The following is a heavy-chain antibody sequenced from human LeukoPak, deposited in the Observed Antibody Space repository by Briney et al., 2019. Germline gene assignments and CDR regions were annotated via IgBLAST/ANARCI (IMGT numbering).Heavy chain of an antibody. CDR1: GFTFSSYS. Sequence: PGGSLRLSCAASGFTFSSYSMNWVRQAPGKGLEWVSSISSSSSYIYYADSVKGRFTISRDNAKNSLYLQMNSLRAEDTAVYYCAREMGVKGVGATVGDYWGQGTLVTVSS. V-gene: IGHV3-21*01. CDR3: AREMGVKGVGATVGDY. J-gene: IGHJ4*02. D-gene: IGHD1-26*01. CDR2: ISSSSSYI.